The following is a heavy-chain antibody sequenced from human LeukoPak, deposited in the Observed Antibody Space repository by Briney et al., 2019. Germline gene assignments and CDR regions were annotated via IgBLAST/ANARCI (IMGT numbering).Heavy chain of an antibody. CDR3: AKPPPLRYYYIDV. V-gene: IGHV3-23*01. Sequence: PGGSLRLSCAASGFTFSSYGMSWVRQAPGKGLEWVSAISGSGGSTYYADSVKGRFTISRDTSKNTLSLQMNSLGAEDTAVYYCAKPPPLRYYYIDVWGKGTTVTVSS. J-gene: IGHJ6*03. CDR1: GFTFSSYG. CDR2: ISGSGGST.